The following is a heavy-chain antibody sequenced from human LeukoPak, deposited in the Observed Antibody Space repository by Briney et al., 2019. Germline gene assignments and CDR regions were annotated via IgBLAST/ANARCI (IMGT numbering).Heavy chain of an antibody. V-gene: IGHV3-7*01. J-gene: IGHJ4*02. Sequence: PGGSLRLSCVASGFTFSDYWMAWVRQSPGKGLEWVANIKQDGNERNYVDSVRGRFTISRDNAKSSLFLQMSSLRVDDTAVYYCARDQGGALDYWGQGSLVTVSS. CDR2: IKQDGNER. CDR1: GFTFSDYW. CDR3: ARDQGGALDY. D-gene: IGHD4-17*01.